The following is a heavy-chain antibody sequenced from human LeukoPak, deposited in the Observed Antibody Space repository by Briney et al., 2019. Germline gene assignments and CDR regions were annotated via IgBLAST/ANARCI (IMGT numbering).Heavy chain of an antibody. CDR1: GYTFTGYY. Sequence: ASVKVSCKASGYTFTGYYMHWVRQAPGQGLEWMGWINPNSGGTNYAQKFQGRVTMTRDTSISTAYMELSRLRSDDTAVYYCAREPGVQGLWDAFDIWGQGAMVTVSS. J-gene: IGHJ3*02. V-gene: IGHV1-2*02. D-gene: IGHD4/OR15-4a*01. CDR2: INPNSGGT. CDR3: AREPGVQGLWDAFDI.